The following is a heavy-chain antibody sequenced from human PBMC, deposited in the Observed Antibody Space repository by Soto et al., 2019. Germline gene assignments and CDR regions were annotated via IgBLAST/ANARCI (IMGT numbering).Heavy chain of an antibody. V-gene: IGHV3-48*02. CDR1: GFTFSTDS. CDR3: ARCFVSGFDY. J-gene: IGHJ4*02. Sequence: EVQLVESGGGLVQPGGSLRLSCVASGFTFSTDSMNWVRQAPGKGLEWVAHISTSGATRYYADSVKGRFTISSDNAKTSLYLQMDSLRNEDTAVYYCARCFVSGFDYWGQGTLVTVSS. CDR2: ISTSGATR. D-gene: IGHD6-19*01.